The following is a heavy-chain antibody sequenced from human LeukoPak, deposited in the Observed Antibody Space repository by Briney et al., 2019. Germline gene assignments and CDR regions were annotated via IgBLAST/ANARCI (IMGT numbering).Heavy chain of an antibody. CDR3: ARDEGYSYGEAFDY. D-gene: IGHD5-18*01. V-gene: IGHV4-34*01. CDR2: INHSGST. J-gene: IGHJ4*02. CDR1: GGSFSGYY. Sequence: SETLSLTCAVYGGSFSGYYWSWIRQPPGKGLEWIGEINHSGSTNYNPSLKSRVTISVDTSKNQFSLKLSSVTAADTAVYYCARDEGYSYGEAFDYWGQGTLVTVSS.